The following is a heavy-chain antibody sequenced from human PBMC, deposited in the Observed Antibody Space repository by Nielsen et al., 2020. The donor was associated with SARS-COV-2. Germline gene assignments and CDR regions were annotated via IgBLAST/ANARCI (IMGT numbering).Heavy chain of an antibody. CDR3: ARDWSRAADV. Sequence: GESLKISCAASGFTFSSYWMSWVHQAPGKGLEWVANIKQDGSEKYYVDSVKGRFTISRDNAKNSLYLQMNSLRAEDTAVYYCARDWSRAADVWGQGTMVTVSS. D-gene: IGHD2-15*01. CDR1: GFTFSSYW. J-gene: IGHJ3*01. V-gene: IGHV3-7*01. CDR2: IKQDGSEK.